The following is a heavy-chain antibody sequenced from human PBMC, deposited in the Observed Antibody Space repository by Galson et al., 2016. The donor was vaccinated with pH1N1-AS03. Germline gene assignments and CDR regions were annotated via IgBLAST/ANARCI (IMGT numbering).Heavy chain of an antibody. D-gene: IGHD3-9*01. Sequence: SETLSLTCAVSGYSISSAYSISSAYYWGWIRQTPGKGLEWIGTIFHSGSPFYNPSLKNRVTISVDTSKNQFSLKLFSVTAADTAVYYCARLKINDILSVYLYDSWGQGTLVTVSS. CDR2: IFHSGSP. CDR1: GYSISSAYSISSAYY. CDR3: ARLKINDILSVYLYDS. J-gene: IGHJ4*02. V-gene: IGHV4-38-2*01.